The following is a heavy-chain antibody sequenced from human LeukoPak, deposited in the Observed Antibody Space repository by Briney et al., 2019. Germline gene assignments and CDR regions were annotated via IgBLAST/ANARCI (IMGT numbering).Heavy chain of an antibody. CDR3: AKGYITGTTADY. Sequence: TGGSLRLSCTVSGFTFSSYWMSWVRQAPGKGLEWVANINQGGSDKSYVDSVKGRFTVSRDNAKKSLYLQMNSLRAEDTAVYYCAKGYITGTTADYWGQGTLVTVSS. V-gene: IGHV3-7*01. J-gene: IGHJ4*02. CDR2: INQGGSDK. CDR1: GFTFSSYW. D-gene: IGHD1-7*01.